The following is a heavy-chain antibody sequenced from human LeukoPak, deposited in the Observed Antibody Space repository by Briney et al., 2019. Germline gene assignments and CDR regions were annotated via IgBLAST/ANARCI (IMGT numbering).Heavy chain of an antibody. D-gene: IGHD3-10*02. CDR3: ARDLYYVSWYYYYGMNV. V-gene: IGHV3-21*01. CDR1: GFTFSSYS. Sequence: GGSLRLSCAASGFTFSSYSMNWVRQAPGKGLEWVSSISSSSSYIYYADSVKGRFTISRDNAKNSLYLQMNSLRAEDTAVYYCARDLYYVSWYYYYGMNVWGQGTTVTVSS. J-gene: IGHJ6*02. CDR2: ISSSSSYI.